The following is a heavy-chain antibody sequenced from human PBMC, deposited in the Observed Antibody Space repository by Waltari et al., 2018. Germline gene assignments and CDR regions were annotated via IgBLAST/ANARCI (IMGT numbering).Heavy chain of an antibody. Sequence: EVQLLESGGGLVQPGGSLRLSCAASGFTFSSYAMSWVRQAPGKGLEWVSAISGSGGSTYYADSVKGRFTSSRDNSKNTLYLQMNSLRAEDTAVYYCYYDSSGYYPMMVGYWGQGTLVTVSS. J-gene: IGHJ4*02. CDR1: GFTFSSYA. D-gene: IGHD3-22*01. V-gene: IGHV3-23*01. CDR3: YYDSSGYYPMMVGY. CDR2: ISGSGGST.